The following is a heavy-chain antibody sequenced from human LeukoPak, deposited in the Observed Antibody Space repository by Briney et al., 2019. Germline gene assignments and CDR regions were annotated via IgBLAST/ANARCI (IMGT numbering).Heavy chain of an antibody. CDR1: GGSLSGYY. Sequence: SETLSLTCAVYGGSLSGYYWSWIRQPPGKGLEWIGEINHSGSTNYNPSLKSRVTISVDTSKNQFSLKLSSVTAADTAVYYCARGRSTFYGDYVSEFDYWGQGTLVTVSS. J-gene: IGHJ4*02. D-gene: IGHD4-17*01. CDR2: INHSGST. V-gene: IGHV4-34*01. CDR3: ARGRSTFYGDYVSEFDY.